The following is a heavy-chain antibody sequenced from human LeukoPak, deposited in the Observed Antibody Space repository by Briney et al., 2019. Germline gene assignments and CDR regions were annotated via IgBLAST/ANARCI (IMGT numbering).Heavy chain of an antibody. CDR3: ARAGGLRIAVAPIDC. Sequence: GGSLRLSCAVSGFTVSDSYMTWVRQAPGKGLEWVSIIYSGGGTFYADSVKGRFTIFRDNSKNTLYLQMSSLRAEDTAVYYCARAGGLRIAVAPIDCWGQGTLVTVSS. CDR2: IYSGGGT. J-gene: IGHJ4*02. CDR1: GFTVSDSY. D-gene: IGHD6-19*01. V-gene: IGHV3-53*01.